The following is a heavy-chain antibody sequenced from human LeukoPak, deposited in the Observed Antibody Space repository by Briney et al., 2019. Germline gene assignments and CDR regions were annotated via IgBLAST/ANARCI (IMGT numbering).Heavy chain of an antibody. D-gene: IGHD2-15*01. CDR2: IFPGDSDT. V-gene: IGHV5-51*01. J-gene: IGHJ4*02. Sequence: SGESLKISCKGPEYSFATYWIGWVRQMPGQGLEWMGIIFPGDSDTRYSPSFQGQVTISADKSISTAYLQWSSLKASDTAIYYCASEYCSGGNCYFDYWGQGTLVTVSS. CDR3: ASEYCSGGNCYFDY. CDR1: EYSFATYW.